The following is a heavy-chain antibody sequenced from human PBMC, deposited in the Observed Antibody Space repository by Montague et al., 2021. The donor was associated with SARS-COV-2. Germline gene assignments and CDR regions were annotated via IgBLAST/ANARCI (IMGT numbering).Heavy chain of an antibody. CDR2: IYYSGST. Sequence: SETLSLTCTVSGYSISSSYYWGWIRQPPGKGLEWIGSIYYSGSTYYNPSLKSRVTISVDTSKNQFSLKLSSVTAADTAVYYCAKLLWFRGGFDYWGQGTLVTVSS. CDR1: GYSISSSYY. V-gene: IGHV4-38-2*02. J-gene: IGHJ4*02. D-gene: IGHD3-10*01. CDR3: AKLLWFRGGFDY.